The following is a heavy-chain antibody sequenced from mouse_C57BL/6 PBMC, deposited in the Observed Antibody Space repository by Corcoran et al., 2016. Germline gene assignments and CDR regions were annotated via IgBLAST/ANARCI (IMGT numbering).Heavy chain of an antibody. CDR3: ARGSGDY. J-gene: IGHJ4*01. V-gene: IGHV9-3*01. D-gene: IGHD3-1*01. CDR1: GYTFTTYG. Sequence: QIQLVQSGPELKKTGETVKISCKASGYTFTTYGMSWVKQAPGKGLKWMGWINTYSGVPTYADDFKGRFAFSLETSASTAYLQINNLKNEDTATYFCARGSGDYWGQGTSVTVSS. CDR2: INTYSGVP.